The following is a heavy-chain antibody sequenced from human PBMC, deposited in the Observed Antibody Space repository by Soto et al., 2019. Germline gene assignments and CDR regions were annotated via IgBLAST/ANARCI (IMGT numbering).Heavy chain of an antibody. CDR2: ISSSSSYI. CDR1: EFTFSSYS. CDR3: ARVCSSTSCYAFDI. D-gene: IGHD2-2*01. Sequence: EVQLVESGGGLVKPGGSLRLSCAASEFTFSSYSMNWVRLAPGKGLEWVSSISSSSSYIYYADSVKGRFTISRDNAKNSLYLQRNSLRAEDTAVYYCARVCSSTSCYAFDIWVQGTMVTVSS. J-gene: IGHJ3*02. V-gene: IGHV3-21*01.